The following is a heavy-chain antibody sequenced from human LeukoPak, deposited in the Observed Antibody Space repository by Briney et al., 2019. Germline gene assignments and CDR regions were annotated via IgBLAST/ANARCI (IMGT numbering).Heavy chain of an antibody. D-gene: IGHD3-10*01. J-gene: IGHJ4*02. CDR1: GFTVSSNY. CDR2: IYSGGST. Sequence: GGSLRLSCAASGFTVSSNYMNWVRQAPGKGLEWVSVIYSGGSTYYADSVKGRFTISRDNSKNTLYLQMNSLRAEDTAVYYCASRLWFDYLRYWGQGTLVTVSS. V-gene: IGHV3-66*01. CDR3: ASRLWFDYLRY.